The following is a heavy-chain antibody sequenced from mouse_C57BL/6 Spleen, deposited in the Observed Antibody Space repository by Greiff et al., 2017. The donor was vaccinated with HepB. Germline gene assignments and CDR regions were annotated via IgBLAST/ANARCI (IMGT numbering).Heavy chain of an antibody. V-gene: IGHV1-80*01. CDR3: ARSSNWDFDY. CDR1: GYAFSSYW. J-gene: IGHJ2*01. CDR2: IYPGDGDT. Sequence: VQLVESGAELVKPGASVKISCKASGYAFSSYWMNWVKQRPGKGLEWIGQIYPGDGDTNYNGKFKGKATLTADKSSSTAYMQLSSLTSEDSAVYFCARSSNWDFDYWGQGTTLTVSS. D-gene: IGHD4-1*01.